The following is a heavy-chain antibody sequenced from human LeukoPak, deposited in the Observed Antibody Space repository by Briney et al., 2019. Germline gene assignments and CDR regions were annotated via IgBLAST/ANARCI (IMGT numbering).Heavy chain of an antibody. CDR1: GGTFSSYA. D-gene: IGHD3-3*01. Sequence: ASVKVSCKASGGTFSSYAISWVRQAPGQGLEWMGGIIPIFGTANYAQKFQGRVTITADESTSTAYMELSSLRSEDTAVYYCARVPSRIKGSDYYSEDFYYYGMDVWGQGTTVTVSS. V-gene: IGHV1-69*13. J-gene: IGHJ6*02. CDR3: ARVPSRIKGSDYYSEDFYYYGMDV. CDR2: IIPIFGTA.